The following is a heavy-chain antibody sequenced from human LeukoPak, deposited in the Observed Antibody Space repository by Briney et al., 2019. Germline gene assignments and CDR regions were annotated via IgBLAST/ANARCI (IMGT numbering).Heavy chain of an antibody. V-gene: IGHV3-48*01. D-gene: IGHD6-19*01. CDR1: GFTFSSYS. J-gene: IGHJ4*02. CDR2: ISSSSSTI. CDR3: ARERQWLVRGCFDY. Sequence: GGSLRLSCAASGFTFSSYSMNWVRQAPGKGLEWVSYISSSSSTIYYADSVKGRFTISRDNAKNSLYLQMNSLRAEDTAVYYCARERQWLVRGCFDYRGQGTLVTVSS.